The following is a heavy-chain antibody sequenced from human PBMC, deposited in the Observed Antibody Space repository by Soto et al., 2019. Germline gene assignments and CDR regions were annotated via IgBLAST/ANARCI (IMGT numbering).Heavy chain of an antibody. CDR1: GDSVSSNSAA. V-gene: IGHV6-1*01. J-gene: IGHJ6*02. Sequence: SETLSLTCAISGDSVSSNSAAWNWIRQSPSRGLEWLGRTYYRSKWYNDYAVSVKSRITINPDTSKNQFSLQLNPVTPEDTAVYYCARDLGYCSSTSCYTDYYYYGMDVWGQGTTVTVSS. D-gene: IGHD2-2*02. CDR3: ARDLGYCSSTSCYTDYYYYGMDV. CDR2: TYYRSKWYN.